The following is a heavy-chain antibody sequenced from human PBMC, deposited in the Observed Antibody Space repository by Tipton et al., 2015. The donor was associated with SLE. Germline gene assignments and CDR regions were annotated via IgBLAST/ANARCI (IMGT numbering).Heavy chain of an antibody. V-gene: IGHV1-69*01. J-gene: IGHJ5*02. CDR2: IIPIFGTA. CDR3: ARSGGSGVTYYYGSGSYL. CDR1: GGTFSSYA. D-gene: IGHD3-10*01. Sequence: QVQLVQSGAEVKKPGSSVKVSCKASGGTFSSYAISWVRQAPGQGLEWMGGIIPIFGTANYAQKFQGRVTITADESTSTAYMELSSLRSEDTAVYYCARSGGSGVTYYYGSGSYLWGQGTLVTVSS.